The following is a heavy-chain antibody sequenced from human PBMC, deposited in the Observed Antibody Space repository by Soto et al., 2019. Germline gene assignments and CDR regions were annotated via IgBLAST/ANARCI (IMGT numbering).Heavy chain of an antibody. Sequence: QVQLVQSGAEVKKPGASVKVSCKASGYTFTSYGISWVRQAPGQVLEWMGWISAYNGNTNYAQKPQGRVTMTTDKSTSPAYMELRSLRSDDTAVYCRARRPTNDFWSGYHYGMDVWGQGTTVTVSS. D-gene: IGHD3-3*01. J-gene: IGHJ6*02. V-gene: IGHV1-18*01. CDR3: ARRPTNDFWSGYHYGMDV. CDR2: ISAYNGNT. CDR1: GYTFTSYG.